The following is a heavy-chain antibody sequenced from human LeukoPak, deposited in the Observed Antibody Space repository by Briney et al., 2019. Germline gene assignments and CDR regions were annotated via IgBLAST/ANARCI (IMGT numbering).Heavy chain of an antibody. Sequence: GGSLRLSCAASGFTFSSYAMSWVRQAPGKGLEWVSTISTSGGSTYYADSVKGRFTISRDNSKNTLYLQMNSLRAEDTAVYYCAKDRSQWLVWDKYYFDYWGQGTLVTVSS. CDR2: ISTSGGST. CDR1: GFTFSSYA. D-gene: IGHD6-19*01. J-gene: IGHJ4*02. V-gene: IGHV3-23*01. CDR3: AKDRSQWLVWDKYYFDY.